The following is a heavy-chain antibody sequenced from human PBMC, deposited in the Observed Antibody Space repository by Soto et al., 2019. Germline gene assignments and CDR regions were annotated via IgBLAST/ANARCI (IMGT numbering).Heavy chain of an antibody. Sequence: GASVKVSCKASGYTFTSYYMHWVRQAPGQGLEWMGIINPSGGSTSYAQKFQGRVTMTRDTSTSTVYMELSSLRSEDTAVYYCARDQVGVPVAKPGPGYYYGMDVWGQGTTLTVSS. D-gene: IGHD2-2*01. J-gene: IGHJ6*02. CDR3: ARDQVGVPVAKPGPGYYYGMDV. V-gene: IGHV1-46*01. CDR2: INPSGGST. CDR1: GYTFTSYY.